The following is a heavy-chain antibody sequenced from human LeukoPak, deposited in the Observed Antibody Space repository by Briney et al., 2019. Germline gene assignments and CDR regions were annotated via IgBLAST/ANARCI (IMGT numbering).Heavy chain of an antibody. D-gene: IGHD4-17*01. CDR2: ISGDGGST. CDR3: ARGQTTTVTQVAFDI. V-gene: IGHV3-43*02. CDR1: GFTFDDYA. Sequence: PGGSLRLSCAASGFTFDDYAMHWVRQAPGKGLEWVSLISGDGGSTYYADSVKGRFTISRDNSKNSLYLQMNSLRAEDTAVYYCARGQTTTVTQVAFDIWGQGTVVTVSS. J-gene: IGHJ3*02.